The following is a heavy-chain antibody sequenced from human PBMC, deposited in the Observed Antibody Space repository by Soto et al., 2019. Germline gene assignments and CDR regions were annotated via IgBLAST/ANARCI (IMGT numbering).Heavy chain of an antibody. CDR2: ISGSGGST. CDR1: GFTFSSYA. D-gene: IGHD2-2*01. J-gene: IGHJ6*03. Sequence: GGSLRLSGAASGFTFSSYAMSWVRQAPGKGLEWVSAISGSGGSTYYADSVKGRFTISRDNSKNTLYLQMNSLRAEDTAVYYCAKREVVPAAKDYYYYMDVWGKGTTVTVSS. CDR3: AKREVVPAAKDYYYYMDV. V-gene: IGHV3-23*01.